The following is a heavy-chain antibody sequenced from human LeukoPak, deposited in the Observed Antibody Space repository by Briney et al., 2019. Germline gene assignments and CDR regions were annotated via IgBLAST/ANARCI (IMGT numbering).Heavy chain of an antibody. CDR3: ARAGVGADTAMELGY. CDR1: GFTFGDYG. CDR2: INWNGGST. J-gene: IGHJ4*02. V-gene: IGHV3-20*04. Sequence: PGGSLRLSCAASGFTFGDYGMSWVRQAPGKGLEWVSGINWNGGSTGYADSVKGRFTISRDNAKNSLYLQMNSLRAEDTALYYCARAGVGADTAMELGYWGQGTLVTVSS. D-gene: IGHD5-18*01.